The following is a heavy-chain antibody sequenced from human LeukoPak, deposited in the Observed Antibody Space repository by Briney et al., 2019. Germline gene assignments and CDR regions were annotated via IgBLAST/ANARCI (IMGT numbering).Heavy chain of an antibody. D-gene: IGHD6-19*01. J-gene: IGHJ3*02. Sequence: GGSLRLSCAASGFTFSSYWMSWVRQAPGKGLEWVANIKQDGSEKYYVDSVKGRFTISRDNAKNSLYLQMNSLGAEDTAVYYCARAYSSGWHDAFDIWGQGTMVTVSS. CDR2: IKQDGSEK. CDR1: GFTFSSYW. CDR3: ARAYSSGWHDAFDI. V-gene: IGHV3-7*01.